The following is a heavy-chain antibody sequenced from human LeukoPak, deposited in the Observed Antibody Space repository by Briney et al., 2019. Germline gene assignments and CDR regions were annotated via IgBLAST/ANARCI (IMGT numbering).Heavy chain of an antibody. CDR3: ARRGYVATFLADDALDI. D-gene: IGHD3-3*02. Sequence: GASVKVSCKASGYTFTNYGISWVRQAPGQGLEWMGWISTFSDNTNYAQKLQGRVTMTIDTSMTTAFMDLRSLRSDDTAVYYCARRGYVATFLADDALDIWGQGTMVTVSS. CDR2: ISTFSDNT. V-gene: IGHV1-18*01. J-gene: IGHJ3*02. CDR1: GYTFTNYG.